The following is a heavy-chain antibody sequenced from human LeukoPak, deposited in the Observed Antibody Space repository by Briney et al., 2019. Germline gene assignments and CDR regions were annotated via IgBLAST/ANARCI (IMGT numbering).Heavy chain of an antibody. Sequence: ETLSLTCTVSGGSISNYYWSWVRQAPGKGLEWVSIIYSGGTTYYADSVEGRFTVSRDSSKNTLYLQMNNLRSEDTAVYYCARVGTTTLAYYWGQGTLVTVSS. CDR2: IYSGGTT. J-gene: IGHJ4*02. CDR3: ARVGTTTLAYY. CDR1: GGSISNYY. D-gene: IGHD1-26*01. V-gene: IGHV3-53*01.